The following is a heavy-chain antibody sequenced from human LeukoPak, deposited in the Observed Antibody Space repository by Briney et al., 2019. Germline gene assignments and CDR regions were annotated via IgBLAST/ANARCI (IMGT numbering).Heavy chain of an antibody. CDR2: IYHSGST. Sequence: SETLSLTCAVSGGSISSGYYWGWLRQPPGKGLEWIGSIYHSGSTYYNPSLKSRVTISVDTSKNQFSLKLSSVTAADTAVYYCARVSQRLFDYWGQGTLVTVSS. J-gene: IGHJ4*02. V-gene: IGHV4-38-2*01. CDR3: ARVSQRLFDY. D-gene: IGHD2/OR15-2a*01. CDR1: GGSISSGYY.